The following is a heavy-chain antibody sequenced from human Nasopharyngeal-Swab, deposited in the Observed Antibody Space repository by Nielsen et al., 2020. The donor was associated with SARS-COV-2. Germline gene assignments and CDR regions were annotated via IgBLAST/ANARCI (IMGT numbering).Heavy chain of an antibody. V-gene: IGHV3-53*01. D-gene: IGHD3-16*01. J-gene: IGHJ6*03. CDR3: ARDRTGESTTLGGNIFYYYYMDV. CDR2: IHFGDNT. Sequence: WIRQPPGKGLEWVAVIHFGDNTYYADSVKGRFTISRDNSKNTLYLQMNNLRAEDTAVYYCARDRTGESTTLGGNIFYYYYMDVWGKGTTVTVSS.